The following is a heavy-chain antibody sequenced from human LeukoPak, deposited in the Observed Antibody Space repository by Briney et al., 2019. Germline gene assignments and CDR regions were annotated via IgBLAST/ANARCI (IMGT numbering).Heavy chain of an antibody. CDR1: GGSISSGGYS. CDR3: ARSYCGGDCYYRRTHAFDI. D-gene: IGHD2-21*02. V-gene: IGHV4-30-2*01. CDR2: IYHSGST. J-gene: IGHJ3*02. Sequence: PSQTLSLTCAVSGGSISSGGYSWSWLRPPPGKGLEWNGYIYHSGSTYYNPSLKSRVTISVDRSKNQFSLKLSSVTAADTAVYYCARSYCGGDCYYRRTHAFDIWGQGTMVTVSS.